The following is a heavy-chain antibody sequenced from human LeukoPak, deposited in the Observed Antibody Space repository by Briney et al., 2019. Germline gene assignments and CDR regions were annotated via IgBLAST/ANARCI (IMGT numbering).Heavy chain of an antibody. Sequence: PGGSLRLSCVASGFTFSSYAMSWVRQAAGEGLEWVSSTSSSGETTYYADSVKGRFTISRDNSRNTLYLQMNSLRAEDTAVYYCAKDRPNYYGTNGHYYRRDGDCWGQGTLVTVSS. CDR3: AKDRPNYYGTNGHYYRRDGDC. CDR2: TSSSGETT. V-gene: IGHV3-23*01. D-gene: IGHD3-22*01. CDR1: GFTFSSYA. J-gene: IGHJ4*02.